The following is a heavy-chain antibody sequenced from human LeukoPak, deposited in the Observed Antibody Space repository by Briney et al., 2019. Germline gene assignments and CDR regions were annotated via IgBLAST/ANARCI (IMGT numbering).Heavy chain of an antibody. CDR3: ARHGRGVALRIQIDY. D-gene: IGHD3-10*01. V-gene: IGHV4-59*08. CDR1: GASISSYY. CDR2: IYYSGST. J-gene: IGHJ4*02. Sequence: PSETLSLTCTVSGASISSYYWSWIRQPPGKGLEWIGYIYYSGSTNYNPSLKSRVTISVDTSKNQFSLKLSSVTAADTAVYYCARHGRGVALRIQIDYWGQGTLVTVSS.